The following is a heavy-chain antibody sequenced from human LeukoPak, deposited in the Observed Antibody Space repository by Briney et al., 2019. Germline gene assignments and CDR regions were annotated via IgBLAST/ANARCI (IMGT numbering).Heavy chain of an antibody. CDR1: GYTFTSYY. D-gene: IGHD6-13*01. V-gene: IGHV1-46*01. Sequence: ASVKVSCKASGYTFTSYYMHWVRQAPGQGLEWMGIINPSGGSTSYAQKFQGRVTTTRDTSTSTVYMELSSLRSEDTAVYYCVRSIAAAAGWFDPWGQGTLVTVSS. CDR3: VRSIAAAAGWFDP. CDR2: INPSGGST. J-gene: IGHJ5*02.